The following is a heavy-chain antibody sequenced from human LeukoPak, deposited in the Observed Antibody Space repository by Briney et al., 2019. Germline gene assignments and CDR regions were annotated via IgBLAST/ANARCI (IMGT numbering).Heavy chain of an antibody. J-gene: IGHJ4*02. V-gene: IGHV3-7*01. Sequence: GGSLRLSCAASGFSFSTYWMSWVRQAPGKGPEWVAYISRGGSDKYYVDSVKGRFTISRDNAKNSLYLQMNSLRAEDTAVYYCARDPSNCSGGSCSDYWGQGTLVTVSS. CDR1: GFSFSTYW. CDR2: ISRGGSDK. D-gene: IGHD2-15*01. CDR3: ARDPSNCSGGSCSDY.